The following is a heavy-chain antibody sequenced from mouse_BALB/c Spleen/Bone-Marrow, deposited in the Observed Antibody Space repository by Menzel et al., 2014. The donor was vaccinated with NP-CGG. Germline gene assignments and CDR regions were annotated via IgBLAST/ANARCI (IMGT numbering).Heavy chain of an antibody. CDR3: ARFSQLGLLAY. D-gene: IGHD3-1*01. CDR2: IYPGSSST. V-gene: IGHV1-55*01. J-gene: IGHJ3*01. CDR1: GYNFTSYW. Sequence: QVQLQQSGAELVKPGTSVKLSCKASGYNFTSYWINWVKLRPGQGLEWIGDIYPGSSSTNYNEKFKSKATLTVDTSSSTAYMQLSSLASEDSALYYCARFSQLGLLAYWGQGTLVTVSA.